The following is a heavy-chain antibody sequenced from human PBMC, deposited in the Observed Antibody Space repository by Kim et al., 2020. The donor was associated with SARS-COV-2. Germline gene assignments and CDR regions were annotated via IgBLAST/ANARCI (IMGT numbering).Heavy chain of an antibody. V-gene: IGHV3-15*01. Sequence: PVKGRFTNSRDDSKNTLYLQMNSLKTEDTAVYYCTTDSEGSGSYYNSIDYWGQGTLVTVSS. J-gene: IGHJ4*02. CDR3: TTDSEGSGSYYNSIDY. D-gene: IGHD3-10*01.